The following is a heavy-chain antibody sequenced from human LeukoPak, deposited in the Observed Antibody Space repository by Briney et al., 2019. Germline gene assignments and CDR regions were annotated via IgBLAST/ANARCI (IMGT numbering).Heavy chain of an antibody. CDR2: IYPDKSNI. Sequence: GESLKISCKGSGYSFPTYWIAWVRQMPGKGREWMGRIYPDKSNIRYSPSFQGQVTISADKSISTAYLQWSSLKASDSAMYYCARPPSRGYSSSFEYWGQGTLVTVSS. J-gene: IGHJ4*02. CDR1: GYSFPTYW. CDR3: ARPPSRGYSSSFEY. D-gene: IGHD2-2*03. V-gene: IGHV5-51*01.